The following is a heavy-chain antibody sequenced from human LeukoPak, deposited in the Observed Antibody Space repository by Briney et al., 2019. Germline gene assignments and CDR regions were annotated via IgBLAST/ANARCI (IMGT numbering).Heavy chain of an antibody. CDR2: IYYSGST. D-gene: IGHD2-15*01. Sequence: SETLSLTCAVSGGSISSGGYSWSWIRQPPGKGLEWIGYIYYSGSTNYNPSLKGRVTISVDTSKNQFSLKLSSVTAADTAVYYCAIQLAASVYYFDYWGQGTLVTVSS. CDR1: GGSISSGGYS. J-gene: IGHJ4*02. V-gene: IGHV4-30-4*07. CDR3: AIQLAASVYYFDY.